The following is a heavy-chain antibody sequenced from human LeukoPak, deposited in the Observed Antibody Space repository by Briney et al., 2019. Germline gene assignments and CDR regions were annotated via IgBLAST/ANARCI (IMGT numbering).Heavy chain of an antibody. CDR1: GFTFSDYY. Sequence: GGSLRLSCAASGFTFSDYYMSWIRQAPGKGLEWVSYISSSGSTIYYADSVKGRFTISRDNAKNSLYLQMNSLRAEDTAVYYCARKGYCSSTSCYLPDYWGQGTLVTVSS. J-gene: IGHJ4*02. CDR3: ARKGYCSSTSCYLPDY. V-gene: IGHV3-11*01. D-gene: IGHD2-2*01. CDR2: ISSSGSTI.